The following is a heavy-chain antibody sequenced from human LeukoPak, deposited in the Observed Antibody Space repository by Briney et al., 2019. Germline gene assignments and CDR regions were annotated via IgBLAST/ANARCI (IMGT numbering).Heavy chain of an antibody. V-gene: IGHV4-59*01. Sequence: NTSETLSLTCAVYGGSFSGYYWSWIRQPPGKGLEWIAYMYNSGSTNYNPSLKSRVTISIDTSKNQFSLKLSSLTAADTAIYYCARGIESYGDYGYWGQGILVTVSS. D-gene: IGHD4-17*01. CDR1: GGSFSGYY. CDR2: MYNSGST. CDR3: ARGIESYGDYGY. J-gene: IGHJ4*02.